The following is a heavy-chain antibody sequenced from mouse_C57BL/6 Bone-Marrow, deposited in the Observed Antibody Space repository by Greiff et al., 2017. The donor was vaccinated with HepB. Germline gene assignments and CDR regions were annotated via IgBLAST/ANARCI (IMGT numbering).Heavy chain of an antibody. V-gene: IGHV1-81*01. D-gene: IGHD1-1*01. Sequence: VQVVESGAELARPGASVKLSCKASGYTFTSYGISWVKQRTGQGLEWIGEIYPRSGNTYYNEKFKGKATLTADKSSSTAYMELRSLTSEDSAVYFCASYYYGSGSAMDYWGQGTSVTVSS. CDR2: IYPRSGNT. CDR3: ASYYYGSGSAMDY. CDR1: GYTFTSYG. J-gene: IGHJ4*01.